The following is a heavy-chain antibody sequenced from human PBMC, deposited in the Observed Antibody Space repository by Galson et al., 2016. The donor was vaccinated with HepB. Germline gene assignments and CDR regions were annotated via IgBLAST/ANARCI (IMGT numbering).Heavy chain of an antibody. J-gene: IGHJ3*01. CDR1: GFAFSQYV. CDR3: AREGPTGTYDGTDGFDV. CDR2: IWHDGSSE. D-gene: IGHD3-9*01. Sequence: SLRLSCAASGFAFSQYVMHWVRQAPGKGLGWVAVIWHDGSSEYYGDSVKVRFTISRDNFKNTLYLQMNSLTDGDTAVYSCAREGPTGTYDGTDGFDVWGQGTMVTVSS. V-gene: IGHV3-33*01.